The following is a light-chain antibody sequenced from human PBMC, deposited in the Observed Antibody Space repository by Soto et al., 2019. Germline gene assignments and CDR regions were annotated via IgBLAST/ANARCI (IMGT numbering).Light chain of an antibody. CDR3: CSYAGSYTLV. J-gene: IGLJ1*01. V-gene: IGLV2-11*01. Sequence: QSALTQPRSVSGSPGQSVTISCTGTSSDVGGYNYVSWYQQHPGKAPKLMIYDVSKRPSGVPDRFSGSKSGNTASLTISGLQAEDEADHYCCSYAGSYTLVFGTGTKVTVL. CDR1: SSDVGGYNY. CDR2: DVS.